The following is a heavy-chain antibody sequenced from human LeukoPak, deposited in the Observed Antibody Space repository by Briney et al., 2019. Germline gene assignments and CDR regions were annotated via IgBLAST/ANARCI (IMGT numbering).Heavy chain of an antibody. CDR2: INPSGGCT. D-gene: IGHD4-17*01. CDR3: ARSGDDEEYYFDY. CDR1: GYTFTSYY. Sequence: GASVKVSCKASGYTFTSYYTHWVRQAPGQGLEWMGIINPSGGCTSYAQKFQGRVTMTRDTSTSTVYMELSSLRPEDTAVYYCARSGDDEEYYFDYWGQGTLVTVSS. V-gene: IGHV1-46*01. J-gene: IGHJ4*02.